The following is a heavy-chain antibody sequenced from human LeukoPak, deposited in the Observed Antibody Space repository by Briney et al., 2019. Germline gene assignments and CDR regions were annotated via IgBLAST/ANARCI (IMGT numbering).Heavy chain of an antibody. D-gene: IGHD3-22*01. CDR1: GGSISSYY. Sequence: SETLSLTCTVSGGSISSYYWSWLRQPAGKGLEWIGRIYTSGSTNYNPSLKSRVTMSVDTSKNQFSLKLSSVTAADTAVYYCARDMPYYDSSGYRFDYWGQGTLVTVSS. J-gene: IGHJ4*02. CDR3: ARDMPYYDSSGYRFDY. V-gene: IGHV4-4*07. CDR2: IYTSGST.